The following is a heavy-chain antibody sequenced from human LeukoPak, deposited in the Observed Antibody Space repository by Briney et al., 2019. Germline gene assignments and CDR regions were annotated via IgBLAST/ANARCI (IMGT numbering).Heavy chain of an antibody. D-gene: IGHD3-3*01. CDR3: ASKDDFWSGYNY. Sequence: GGSLRLSCAASGFTFSSYSMNWARQAPGEGLEWVSSISSSSSYIYYADSVKGRFTISRDNAKNSLYLQMNSLRAEDTAVYYCASKDDFWSGYNYWGQGTLVTVSS. CDR2: ISSSSSYI. CDR1: GFTFSSYS. J-gene: IGHJ4*02. V-gene: IGHV3-21*01.